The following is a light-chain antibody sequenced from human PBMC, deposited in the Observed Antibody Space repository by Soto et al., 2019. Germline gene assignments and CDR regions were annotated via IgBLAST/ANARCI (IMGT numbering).Light chain of an antibody. V-gene: IGKV1-8*01. CDR2: AAS. CDR1: QGISSR. Sequence: AIRMTQSPSSLSASTGDRVTITCRASQGISSRLAWYQQKPGKAPKLLIYAASTLQSGVPSRFSGSGSGTDFTLTISCLQSEDFATYYCQQYYSYPRTFGQGTKVDIK. CDR3: QQYYSYPRT. J-gene: IGKJ1*01.